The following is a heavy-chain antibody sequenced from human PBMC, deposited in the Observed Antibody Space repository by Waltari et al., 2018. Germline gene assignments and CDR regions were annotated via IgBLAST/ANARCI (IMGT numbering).Heavy chain of an antibody. CDR2: IYYSGST. V-gene: IGHV4-61*01. J-gene: IGHJ4*02. CDR3: ATHRSNWGTFDY. CDR1: GASVSSGSYQ. D-gene: IGHD7-27*01. Sequence: QVQLQESGPGLVKPSETLSLPCTVSGASVSSGSYQWSWIRQPPGKGLEWIGYIYYSGSTNYNPSLKSRVTISVDTSKNQFSLKLSSVTAADTAVYYCATHRSNWGTFDYWGQGTLVTVSS.